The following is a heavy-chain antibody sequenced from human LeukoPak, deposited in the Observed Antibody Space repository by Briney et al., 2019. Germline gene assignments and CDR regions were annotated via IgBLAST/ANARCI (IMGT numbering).Heavy chain of an antibody. Sequence: GALSLSYAASGFLFTCYFMRWVRQAPAKVLEWVASIKHDGSEKYYVDSVRGRFTISRDNTKNLLYLHMSSLRAEDTAVYYCATDRGWRTSGYYLYYFEYWGQGTLVTFSS. D-gene: IGHD3-3*01. CDR3: ATDRGWRTSGYYLYYFEY. J-gene: IGHJ4*02. CDR2: IKHDGSEK. V-gene: IGHV3-7*01. CDR1: GFLFTCYF.